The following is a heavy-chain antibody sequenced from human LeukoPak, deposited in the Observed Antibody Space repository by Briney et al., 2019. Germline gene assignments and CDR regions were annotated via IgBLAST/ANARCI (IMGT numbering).Heavy chain of an antibody. CDR1: GYTFIGYS. Sequence: ASVKVSCKASGYTFIGYSISWVRQAPGHGLEWMGWITPYNGNTNYVQNFQGRVTMTTDTSTRTAYMELKSLTSEDTAVYYCARGGVYDYVWGSFRYNWFDPWGQGTLVTVSS. D-gene: IGHD3-16*01. CDR2: ITPYNGNT. V-gene: IGHV1-18*01. J-gene: IGHJ5*02. CDR3: ARGGVYDYVWGSFRYNWFDP.